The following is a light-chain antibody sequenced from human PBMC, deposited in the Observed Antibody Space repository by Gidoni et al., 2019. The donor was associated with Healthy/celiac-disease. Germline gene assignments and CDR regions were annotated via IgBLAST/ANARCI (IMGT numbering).Light chain of an antibody. CDR3: PSYDSRLSAWV. CDR1: SSNIGAGYD. V-gene: IGLV1-40*01. CDR2: GNS. J-gene: IGLJ3*02. Sequence: CGLRRPPSLSGAPGQRVTISCPGSSSNIGAGYDVHWYKQLPGTAPKLLIYGNSNRPSGVPDRFSGFKSGTSASLAITGLQAEDAAAYYCPSYDSRLSAWVFGGGTKLTVL.